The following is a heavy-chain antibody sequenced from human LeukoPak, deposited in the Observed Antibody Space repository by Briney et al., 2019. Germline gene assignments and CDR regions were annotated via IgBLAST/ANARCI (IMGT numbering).Heavy chain of an antibody. CDR3: AKVGGYCSSTSCYGGFDY. V-gene: IGHV3-30*02. D-gene: IGHD2-2*01. Sequence: TGGSLRLSCAASGFTFSSYGMHWVRQAPGKGLEWVAFIRYDGSNKYYADSVKGRFTISRDNSKNTLYLQMNSLRAEDTAVYYCAKVGGYCSSTSCYGGFDYWGQGTLVTVSS. J-gene: IGHJ4*02. CDR1: GFTFSSYG. CDR2: IRYDGSNK.